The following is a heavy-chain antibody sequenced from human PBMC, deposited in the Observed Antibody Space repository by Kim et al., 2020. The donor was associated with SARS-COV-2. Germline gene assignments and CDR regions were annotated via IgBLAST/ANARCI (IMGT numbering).Heavy chain of an antibody. V-gene: IGHV3-53*01. D-gene: IGHD3-10*01. J-gene: IGHJ6*02. Sequence: KDRFTISGDNSKNPLYLQMNSLRAEDTAVYYCARELGGTLVNYYYYNGMDVWGQGTTVTVSS. CDR3: ARELGGTLVNYYYYNGMDV.